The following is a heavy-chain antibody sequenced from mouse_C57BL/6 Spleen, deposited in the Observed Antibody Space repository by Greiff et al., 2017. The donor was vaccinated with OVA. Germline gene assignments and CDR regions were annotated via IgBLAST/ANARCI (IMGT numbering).Heavy chain of an antibody. V-gene: IGHV5-12*01. CDR1: GFTFSDYY. CDR3: ARQGLLRSHYYAMDY. Sequence: EVMLVESGGGLVQPGGSLKLSCAASGFTFSDYYMYWVRQTPEKRLEWVAYISNGGGSTYYPDTVKGRFTISRDNAKNTLYLQMSRLKSEDTAMYYCARQGLLRSHYYAMDYWGQGTSVTVSS. D-gene: IGHD1-1*01. CDR2: ISNGGGST. J-gene: IGHJ4*01.